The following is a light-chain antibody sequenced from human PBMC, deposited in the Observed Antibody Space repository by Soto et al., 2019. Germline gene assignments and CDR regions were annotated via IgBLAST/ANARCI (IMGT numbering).Light chain of an antibody. J-gene: IGLJ1*01. Sequence: QSVLTQPPSVSGAPGQRVTISCTWASSNVGQAYAVHCYQHIPGTAPKLLIYADNSRPSVVPGRFSASKSGTSASLEITGLQAEDEADYYCQSSDNGMLAYVFGAGTKVTVL. CDR3: QSSDNGMLAYV. CDR2: ADN. V-gene: IGLV1-40*01. CDR1: SSNVGQAYA.